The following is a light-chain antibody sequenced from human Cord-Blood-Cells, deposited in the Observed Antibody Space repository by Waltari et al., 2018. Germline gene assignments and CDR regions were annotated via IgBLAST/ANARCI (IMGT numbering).Light chain of an antibody. CDR2: AAS. J-gene: IGKJ4*01. CDR1: QGISSY. Sequence: IQLTQSPSSLSASVGDRVTITCRASQGISSYLAWDQQKPGKAPKLLIYAASTLQSGVPSRFSGSGSGTDFTHTISSLQPEDFATYYCQQLNSYPPTCGGGTKVGIK. CDR3: QQLNSYPPT. V-gene: IGKV1-9*01.